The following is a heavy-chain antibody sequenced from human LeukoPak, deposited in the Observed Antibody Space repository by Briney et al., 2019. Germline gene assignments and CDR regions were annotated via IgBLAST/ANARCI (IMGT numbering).Heavy chain of an antibody. CDR1: GGSISSGSYY. J-gene: IGHJ2*01. CDR2: IYTSGST. CDR3: ARGPESSSWNVQYFDL. D-gene: IGHD6-13*01. V-gene: IGHV4-61*02. Sequence: PSQTLSLTCTVSGGSISSGSYYWSWIRQPAGKGLEWIGRIYTSGSTNYNPSLKSRVTISVDTSKNQFSLKLSSVTAADTAVYYCARGPESSSWNVQYFDLWGRGTLVTVSS.